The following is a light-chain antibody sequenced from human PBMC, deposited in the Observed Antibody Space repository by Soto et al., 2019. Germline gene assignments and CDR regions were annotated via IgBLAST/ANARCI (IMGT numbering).Light chain of an antibody. Sequence: EIVFTQSPGTLSLSPGERATLICRASQSVSSFLAWYQQRPGQAPRLLIYGASSRATGIPDRFSGSGSGTDFTLTISRLEPEDFAVYYCQQYGSSARTFGQGTKVDI. V-gene: IGKV3-20*01. CDR2: GAS. CDR1: QSVSSF. CDR3: QQYGSSART. J-gene: IGKJ1*01.